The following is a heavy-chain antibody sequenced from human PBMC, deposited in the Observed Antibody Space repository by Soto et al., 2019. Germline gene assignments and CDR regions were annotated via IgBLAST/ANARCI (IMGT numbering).Heavy chain of an antibody. CDR3: ARDCSGGSCYSTGYAFDI. CDR1: GGSISSYY. Sequence: SETLSLTCTVSGGSISSYYWSWIRQPPGKGLEWIGYIYYSGSTNYNPSLKSRVTISVDTSKNQFSLKLSSVTAADTAVYYCARDCSGGSCYSTGYAFDIWGQGTMVTVSS. J-gene: IGHJ3*02. V-gene: IGHV4-59*01. D-gene: IGHD2-15*01. CDR2: IYYSGST.